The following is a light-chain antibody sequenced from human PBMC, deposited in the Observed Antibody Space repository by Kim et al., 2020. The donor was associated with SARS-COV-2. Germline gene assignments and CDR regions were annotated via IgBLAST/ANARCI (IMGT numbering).Light chain of an antibody. CDR3: QQYGGSHSGYT. CDR1: QTVSGSY. J-gene: IGKJ2*01. CDR2: ATS. V-gene: IGKV3-20*01. Sequence: PGERATLSCRASQTVSGSYLAWYQQKPGRAPRLLIYATSSRATGIPDRFSGSGSGTDFTLTISRLETEDFAVYYCQQYGGSHSGYTFGQGTKLEI.